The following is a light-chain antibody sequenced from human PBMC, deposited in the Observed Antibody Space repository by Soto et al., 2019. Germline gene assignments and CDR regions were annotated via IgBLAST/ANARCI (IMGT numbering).Light chain of an antibody. V-gene: IGKV1-5*03. CDR1: QSISNS. J-gene: IGKJ4*01. CDR2: KAS. CDR3: RQYVSYPVT. Sequence: DIQMTQSPSTLSASVGDRVTITCRASQSISNSLAWYQQKPGKAPNLLIYKASSLESGVPSRFSGSGSGTEFTLTISSVQPDDFATYYCRQYVSYPVTFGGGTKVEMK.